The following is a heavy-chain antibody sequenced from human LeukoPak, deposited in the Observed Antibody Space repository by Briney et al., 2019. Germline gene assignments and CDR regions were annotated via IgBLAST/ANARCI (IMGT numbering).Heavy chain of an antibody. CDR2: ISGSGGST. D-gene: IGHD2-2*01. J-gene: IGHJ5*02. CDR1: GVTLSSYA. Sequence: GGSLRLSCAASGVTLSSYAMSWARQAPGKGLEWVSGISGSGGSTYYADSVKGRFTISRDNSKNTLYLQMNSLRAEDTAVYYCAKAPREYCSSTSCPNWFDPWGQGTLVTVSS. V-gene: IGHV3-23*01. CDR3: AKAPREYCSSTSCPNWFDP.